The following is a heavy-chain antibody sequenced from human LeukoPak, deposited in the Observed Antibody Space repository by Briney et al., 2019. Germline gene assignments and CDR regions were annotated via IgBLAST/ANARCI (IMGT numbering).Heavy chain of an antibody. CDR3: ARDIGLRKAAPPGWFDP. D-gene: IGHD6-6*01. CDR2: IKQDGSEK. Sequence: GGSLRLSCAAYGFTFSSYLMSWVRQAPGKGLEWVASIKQDGSEKYCVDSVKGRFTISRDNANNSLYLQMNSLRADDTAVYYCARDIGLRKAAPPGWFDPWGQGALVTVSS. J-gene: IGHJ5*02. V-gene: IGHV3-7*01. CDR1: GFTFSSYL.